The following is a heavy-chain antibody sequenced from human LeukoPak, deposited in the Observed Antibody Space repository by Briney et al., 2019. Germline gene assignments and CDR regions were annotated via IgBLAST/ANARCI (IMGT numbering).Heavy chain of an antibody. V-gene: IGHV3-33*01. CDR3: ARAHYNWNEPPFDS. Sequence: PGGSLRLSCAASGFFFSSYGMHWVRLAPGKGLEWVALIWYDGSNKYYADSVKGRFTISRDNSKNTLSLQMKSLRAEDTAVYYCARAHYNWNEPPFDSWGQGTLVTVSS. CDR1: GFFFSSYG. J-gene: IGHJ4*02. CDR2: IWYDGSNK. D-gene: IGHD1-20*01.